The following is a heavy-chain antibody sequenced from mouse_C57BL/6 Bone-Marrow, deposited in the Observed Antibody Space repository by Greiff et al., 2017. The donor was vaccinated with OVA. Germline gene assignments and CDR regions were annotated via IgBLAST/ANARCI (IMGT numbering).Heavy chain of an antibody. J-gene: IGHJ1*03. CDR2: IYPRSGNT. V-gene: IGHV1-81*01. D-gene: IGHD1-1*01. CDR3: ARGDSYYGSSYGYFDV. CDR1: GYTFTSYG. Sequence: QVQLQQSGAELARPGASVKLSCKASGYTFTSYGISWVKQRTGQGLEWIGEIYPRSGNTYYNEKFKGKATLTADKSSSTAYMELRSLTSEDSAVYFCARGDSYYGSSYGYFDVWGTGTTVTVSS.